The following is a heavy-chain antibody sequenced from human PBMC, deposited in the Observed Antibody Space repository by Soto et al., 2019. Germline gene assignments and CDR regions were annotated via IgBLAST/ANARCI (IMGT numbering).Heavy chain of an antibody. V-gene: IGHV3-74*01. Sequence: PGGSLRLSCAASGFNFSNHWMHWVRQRPGEGLVWVSRITSDGKSKAYAESVKGRFAISRDNAKNTLYLQMNGLTAEDTAVYYCARESGDWPLNWFDPWGLGTLATVSS. CDR1: GFNFSNHW. J-gene: IGHJ5*02. CDR2: ITSDGKSK. D-gene: IGHD2-21*02. CDR3: ARESGDWPLNWFDP.